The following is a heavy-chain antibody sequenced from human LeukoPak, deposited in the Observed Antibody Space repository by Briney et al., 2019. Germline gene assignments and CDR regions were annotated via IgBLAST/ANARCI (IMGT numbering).Heavy chain of an antibody. Sequence: PSETLSLTCTVSGGSISSTSYFWGWIRQPPGKGLEWIGSIYYSGSTYYNSSLRGRVTISVDTSKSQFSLKLSSVTAADTAVYYCARDLNESSGYWRFDPWGQGTLVTVSS. D-gene: IGHD3-22*01. V-gene: IGHV4-39*07. CDR3: ARDLNESSGYWRFDP. J-gene: IGHJ5*02. CDR1: GGSISSTSYF. CDR2: IYYSGST.